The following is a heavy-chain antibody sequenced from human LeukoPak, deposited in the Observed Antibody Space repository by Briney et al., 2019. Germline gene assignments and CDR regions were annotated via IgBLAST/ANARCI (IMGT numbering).Heavy chain of an antibody. Sequence: PLASVKVSCKVSGYALSESSIHWVRQTPGEGFEWMGGFDPEYVETTYAQKFRGRVTMTEDTSTDTAYMELINLRSDDMAVYYCARGLRSGWFGRRGYWGQGTLVTVSS. V-gene: IGHV1-24*01. CDR1: GYALSESS. J-gene: IGHJ4*02. D-gene: IGHD6-19*01. CDR3: ARGLRSGWFGRRGY. CDR2: FDPEYVET.